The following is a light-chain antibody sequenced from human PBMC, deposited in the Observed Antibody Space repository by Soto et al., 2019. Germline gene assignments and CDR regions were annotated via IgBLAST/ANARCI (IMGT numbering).Light chain of an antibody. CDR1: QTISSC. CDR2: KAS. J-gene: IGKJ1*01. Sequence: DIQMTQSPSTLSGSVGERVTITCRASQTISSCLAWYQQRPGKAPKLLIYKASTLESGVPSRFSGSGSGTEFTLNISRLEAEDVGNYYCKRYKRCSEAFGQGTKVDIK. V-gene: IGKV1-5*03. CDR3: KRYKRCSEA.